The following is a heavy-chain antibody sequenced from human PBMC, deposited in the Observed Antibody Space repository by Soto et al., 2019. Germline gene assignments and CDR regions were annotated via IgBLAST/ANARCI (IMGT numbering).Heavy chain of an antibody. CDR2: MDQDGRGR. CDR3: VCGGNFFIY. D-gene: IGHD3-16*01. Sequence: EVQLVESGGGLVQPGGSLRLSCAASGFTFSTYWMTWVRQPPGKGLEWVANMDQDGRGRYEVDSVRGRFTVSRDNAKNSLYLQMNSLRAEDTAVYYCVCGGNFFIYWGQGTLVTVSP. CDR1: GFTFSTYW. V-gene: IGHV3-7*01. J-gene: IGHJ4*02.